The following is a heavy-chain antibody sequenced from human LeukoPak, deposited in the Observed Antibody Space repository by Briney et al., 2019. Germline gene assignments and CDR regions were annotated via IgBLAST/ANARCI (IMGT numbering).Heavy chain of an antibody. J-gene: IGHJ4*02. CDR1: GGSFSGYY. Sequence: PSETLSLTCAVYGGSFSGYYWSWIRQPPGKGLEWIGEINHSGSTNYNPSLKSRVTISVDTSKNQFSLKLSSVTAADTAVYYCARGLQEPPFDYWGQGTLVTVSS. D-gene: IGHD1-26*01. CDR3: ARGLQEPPFDY. V-gene: IGHV4-34*01. CDR2: INHSGST.